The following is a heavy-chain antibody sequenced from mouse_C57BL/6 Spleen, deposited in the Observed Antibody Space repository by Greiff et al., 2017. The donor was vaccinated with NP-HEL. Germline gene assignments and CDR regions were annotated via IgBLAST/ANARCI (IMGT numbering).Heavy chain of an antibody. D-gene: IGHD3-1*01. V-gene: IGHV1-82*01. CDR1: GYAFSSSW. Sequence: QVQLKESGPELVKPGASVKISCKASGYAFSSSWMNWVKQRPGKGLEWIGRIYPGDGDTNYNGKFKGKATLTADKSSSTAYMQLSSLTSEDSAVYFCARPGFYQPYFDVWGTGTTVTVSS. J-gene: IGHJ1*03. CDR2: IYPGDGDT. CDR3: ARPGFYQPYFDV.